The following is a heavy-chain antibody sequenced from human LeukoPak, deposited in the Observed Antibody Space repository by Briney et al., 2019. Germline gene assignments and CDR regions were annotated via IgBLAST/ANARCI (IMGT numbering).Heavy chain of an antibody. CDR2: SFYSGRT. D-gene: IGHD6-19*01. CDR3: ARVGSGSFDY. V-gene: IGHV4-59*01. Sequence: PSETLSLTCTVAGGSISSYYWSWIRQPPEKGLEWIGYSFYSGRTISNPSLRSRVTISVDTSKNQFSLRLTSVTAADTAVYYCARVGSGSFDYWGQGALVTVSS. J-gene: IGHJ4*02. CDR1: GGSISSYY.